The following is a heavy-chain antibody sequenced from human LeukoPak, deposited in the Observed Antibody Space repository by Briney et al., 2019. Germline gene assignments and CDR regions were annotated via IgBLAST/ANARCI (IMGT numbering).Heavy chain of an antibody. Sequence: GGSLRLSCEPSGFTVSDFYMSWVRQAPGKGLEWVSAISGSGGSTYYADSVKGRFTISRDNSKNTLYLQMNSLRAEDTAVYYCAKATTVQAFDIWGQGTMVTVSS. CDR3: AKATTVQAFDI. CDR2: ISGSGGST. CDR1: GFTVSDFY. J-gene: IGHJ3*02. V-gene: IGHV3-23*01. D-gene: IGHD4-17*01.